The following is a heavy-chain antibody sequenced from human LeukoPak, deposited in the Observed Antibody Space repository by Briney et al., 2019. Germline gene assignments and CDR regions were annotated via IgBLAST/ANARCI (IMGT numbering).Heavy chain of an antibody. J-gene: IGHJ6*03. Sequence: GASVKVSCKASGYTFTSYGISWVRQAPGQGLEWMGWISAYKGNTNYAQKLQGRVTMSTDTSTSTAYMQLRSLRSDDTAVYYCARVNEDIVVVPAANTPHSSYYYYYMDVWGKGTTVTVSS. CDR1: GYTFTSYG. D-gene: IGHD2-2*01. CDR3: ARVNEDIVVVPAANTPHSSYYYYYMDV. CDR2: ISAYKGNT. V-gene: IGHV1-18*01.